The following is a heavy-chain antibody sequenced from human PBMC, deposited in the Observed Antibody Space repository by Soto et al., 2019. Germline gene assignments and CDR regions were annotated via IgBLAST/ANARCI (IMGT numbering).Heavy chain of an antibody. CDR2: ISGSGGST. CDR1: GFICSSYD. CDR3: AKDPYGDYSGYFDY. Sequence: PGGSLRLSCAASGFICSSYDMSWVRQAPGKGLEWVSAISGSGGSTYYADSVKGRFTISRDNSKNTLYLQMNSLRAEDTAVYYCAKDPYGDYSGYFDYWGQGTLVTVSS. J-gene: IGHJ4*02. V-gene: IGHV3-23*01. D-gene: IGHD4-17*01.